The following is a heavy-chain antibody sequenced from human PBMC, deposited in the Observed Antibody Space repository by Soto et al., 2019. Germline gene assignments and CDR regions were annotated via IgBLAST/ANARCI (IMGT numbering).Heavy chain of an antibody. CDR2: IIPILGIA. V-gene: IGHV1-69*08. J-gene: IGHJ4*02. CDR3: ARDRSVAGTIDY. Sequence: QVQLVQSGAEVKKPGSSVKVSCKASGGTFSSYTIRWVRQAPGQGLEWMGRIIPILGIANYAQKFQGRVTITADKSTSTAYMELSSLRSEDTAVYYCARDRSVAGTIDYWGQGTLVTVSS. D-gene: IGHD2-15*01. CDR1: GGTFSSYT.